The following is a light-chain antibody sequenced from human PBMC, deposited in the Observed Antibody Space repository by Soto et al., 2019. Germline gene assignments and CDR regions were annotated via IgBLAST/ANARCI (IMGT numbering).Light chain of an antibody. J-gene: IGKJ4*01. CDR2: DAS. Sequence: PGERATLSCRASQSVSSYFAWYQQKPGQAPRLLIYDASTRAAGIPARFSGSGSGTDFTLTISSLEPEDFAVYYCQQRSDWPLIFGGGTKVEIK. V-gene: IGKV3-11*01. CDR3: QQRSDWPLI. CDR1: QSVSSY.